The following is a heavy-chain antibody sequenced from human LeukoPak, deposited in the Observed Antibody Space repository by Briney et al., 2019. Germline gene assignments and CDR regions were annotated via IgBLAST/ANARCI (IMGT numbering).Heavy chain of an antibody. J-gene: IGHJ4*02. CDR3: ARIGYCTNGVCSDY. CDR1: GGTFSSYA. V-gene: IGHV1-69*05. CDR2: IIPIFGTA. Sequence: SVKVSCKASGGTFSSYAISWVRQAPGQGLEWMGGIIPIFGTANYAQKFQGRVTMTRDTSTSTVYMELSSLRSEDTAVYYCARIGYCTNGVCSDYWGQGTLVTVSS. D-gene: IGHD2-8*01.